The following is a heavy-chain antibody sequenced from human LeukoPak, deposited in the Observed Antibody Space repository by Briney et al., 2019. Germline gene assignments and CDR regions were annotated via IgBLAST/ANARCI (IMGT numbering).Heavy chain of an antibody. D-gene: IGHD1-1*01. Sequence: GGSLRLSCAASGFTFSSNAMSWVRQAPGKGLEWVSAISDSGGSTYYADSVKGRFTISRDNSKNTLYLQMNSLRAEDTAVYYCAKEERGAGTTSGFDYWGQGTLVTVSS. J-gene: IGHJ4*02. V-gene: IGHV3-23*01. CDR2: ISDSGGST. CDR1: GFTFSSNA. CDR3: AKEERGAGTTSGFDY.